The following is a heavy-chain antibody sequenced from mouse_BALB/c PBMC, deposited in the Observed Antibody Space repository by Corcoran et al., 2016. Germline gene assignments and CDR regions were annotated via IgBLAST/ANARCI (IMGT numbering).Heavy chain of an antibody. Sequence: QIQLVQSGPELKNPGETVKISCKASGYTFTNYGMNWVKQAPGKGLKWMGWINTYTGEPTYADDFKGRFAFSLETSASTSYLQINNLKNEDTATYFCARRATTATAWFAYWGQGTLLTVSA. D-gene: IGHD1-2*01. CDR3: ARRATTATAWFAY. CDR2: INTYTGEP. J-gene: IGHJ3*01. V-gene: IGHV9-3-1*01. CDR1: GYTFTNYG.